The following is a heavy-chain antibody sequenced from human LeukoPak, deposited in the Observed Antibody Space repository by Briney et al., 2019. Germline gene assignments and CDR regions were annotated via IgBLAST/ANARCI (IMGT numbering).Heavy chain of an antibody. CDR1: GFTFSASS. Sequence: GGSLRLSCAASGFTFSASSMHWVRQALGKGLEWVAVISYDGSNEYYADSVKGRFTISRDNSKNTLYLQMSSLRAEDTAVYYCAKEFNRGLPDYWGQGTLVTVPS. D-gene: IGHD2-21*01. V-gene: IGHV3-30*04. CDR2: ISYDGSNE. CDR3: AKEFNRGLPDY. J-gene: IGHJ4*02.